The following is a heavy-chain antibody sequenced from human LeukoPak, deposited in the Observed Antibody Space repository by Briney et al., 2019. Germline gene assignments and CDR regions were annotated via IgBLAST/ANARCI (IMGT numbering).Heavy chain of an antibody. Sequence: ASVKVSCKACGYTFTAYYMHWVRQAPGQGLEWMGWINPNSGGTNYAQKFQGRVTMTRDTSITTAYMELSRLTSDDTAVYYCARWDPSYDIATRGTSNYYWGQGTLVTVSS. V-gene: IGHV1-2*02. CDR2: INPNSGGT. D-gene: IGHD3-22*01. CDR3: ARWDPSYDIATRGTSNYY. J-gene: IGHJ4*02. CDR1: GYTFTAYY.